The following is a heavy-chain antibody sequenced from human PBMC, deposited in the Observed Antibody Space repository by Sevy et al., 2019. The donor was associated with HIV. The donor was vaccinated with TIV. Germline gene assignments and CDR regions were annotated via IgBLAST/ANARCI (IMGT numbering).Heavy chain of an antibody. Sequence: SETLSLTCTVSGGSITSLYWNWIRQPPGKGLEWIAIIYYNGHINYKPSLKSRVTLSLDTSKNQFFLRLSSVTAADTAMYYCAGENAWGRGYSWGQGTLVTVSS. CDR3: AGENAWGRGYS. J-gene: IGHJ4*02. V-gene: IGHV4-59*08. CDR2: IYYNGHI. D-gene: IGHD1-26*01. CDR1: GGSITSLY.